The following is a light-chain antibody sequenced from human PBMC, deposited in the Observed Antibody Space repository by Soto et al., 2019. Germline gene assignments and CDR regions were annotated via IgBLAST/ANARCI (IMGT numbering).Light chain of an antibody. CDR2: SNN. Sequence: QSVLTQPPSASGTPGQRVTISCSGSGSNIGSNTVNWYQQLPGTAPKLLIYSNNQRPSGVPDRFSGSKSGTSASLAISGLQSEDEADYYCAVWDDSLNGVVFGGGTKLTVL. CDR3: AVWDDSLNGVV. V-gene: IGLV1-44*01. J-gene: IGLJ2*01. CDR1: GSNIGSNT.